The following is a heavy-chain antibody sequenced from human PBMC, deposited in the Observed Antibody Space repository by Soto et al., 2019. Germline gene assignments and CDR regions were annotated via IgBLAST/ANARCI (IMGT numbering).Heavy chain of an antibody. CDR1: GYTFTSYV. J-gene: IGHJ4*02. D-gene: IGHD3-16*02. V-gene: IGHV1-18*04. CDR3: AREGGVWGSFRYFDY. CDR2: ISPYNGNT. Sequence: QVQLVQSGVEVQKPGASVKVSCKASGYTFTSYVINWLRQAPGQGLEWMGWISPYNGNTNYGQKLQGRVTMTTDTYTSIAYMEQRSLRSDDTAVYYCAREGGVWGSFRYFDYWGQGTRVTVSS.